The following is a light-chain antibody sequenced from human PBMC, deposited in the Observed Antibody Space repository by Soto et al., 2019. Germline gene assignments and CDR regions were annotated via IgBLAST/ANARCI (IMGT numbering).Light chain of an antibody. CDR1: QSISSY. Sequence: DIQMTQPPSALSASVGDRVTITCLASQSISSYLNWYQQKPGKAPKLLIYAASSLQSGVPSRFSGSGSGTDFTLTISSLQPEDFATYYCQQSYSTPRTFGQGTKVDI. J-gene: IGKJ1*01. CDR3: QQSYSTPRT. CDR2: AAS. V-gene: IGKV1-39*01.